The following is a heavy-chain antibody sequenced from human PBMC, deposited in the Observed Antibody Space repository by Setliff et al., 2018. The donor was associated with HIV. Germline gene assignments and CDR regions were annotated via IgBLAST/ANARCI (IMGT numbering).Heavy chain of an antibody. CDR2: IIPIFGTA. J-gene: IGHJ4*02. D-gene: IGHD1-26*01. CDR3: ARDNRGGVGTPYYFDY. V-gene: IGHV1-69*13. CDR1: GGTFSSYA. Sequence: SVKVSCKASGGTFSSYAISWVRQAPGQGLEWMGGIIPIFGTANYAQKFQGRVTITADEPTSTAYMELSSLTSADTAVYFCARDNRGGVGTPYYFDYWGRGTLVTVSS.